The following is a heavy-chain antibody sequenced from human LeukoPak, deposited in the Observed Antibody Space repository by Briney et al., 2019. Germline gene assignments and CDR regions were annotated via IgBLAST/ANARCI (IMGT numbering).Heavy chain of an antibody. CDR2: IYSGGST. V-gene: IGHV3-53*01. D-gene: IGHD3-22*01. Sequence: GGSLRLSCAASGFTVSSNYMSWDRQAPGKGLEWVSVIYSGGSTDYADSVKGRFTISRDNSKNTLYLQMNSLRAEDTAVYYCALQNDSSPFDYWGQGTLVTVSS. CDR1: GFTVSSNY. CDR3: ALQNDSSPFDY. J-gene: IGHJ4*02.